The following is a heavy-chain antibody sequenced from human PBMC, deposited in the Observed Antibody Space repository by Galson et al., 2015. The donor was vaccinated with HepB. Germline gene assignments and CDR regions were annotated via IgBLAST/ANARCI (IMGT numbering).Heavy chain of an antibody. V-gene: IGHV1-8*01. CDR3: ARQSGAYHWFDP. Sequence: SVKVSCKASGSTFTPYDINWVRQANGQGLEWMGWMNPNSGNTGYVQKFQGRVTMTRNTSISTAHMELSSLRSEDTAIYYCARQSGAYHWFDPWGQGTLVTVSS. CDR1: GSTFTPYD. D-gene: IGHD2-15*01. J-gene: IGHJ5*02. CDR2: MNPNSGNT.